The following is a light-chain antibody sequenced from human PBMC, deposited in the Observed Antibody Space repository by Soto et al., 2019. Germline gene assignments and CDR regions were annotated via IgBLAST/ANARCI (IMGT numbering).Light chain of an antibody. CDR3: QQYSSWYT. Sequence: DIQMTQSPSTLSASVGDKATIICGPGKGIGGWLAWYQQKPGKAPKFLIYKASSLESGVPSRFSGSGSGTEFTLTISSLQPDDFATYYCQQYSSWYTFGQGTKLEIK. CDR2: KAS. CDR1: KGIGGW. J-gene: IGKJ2*01. V-gene: IGKV1-5*03.